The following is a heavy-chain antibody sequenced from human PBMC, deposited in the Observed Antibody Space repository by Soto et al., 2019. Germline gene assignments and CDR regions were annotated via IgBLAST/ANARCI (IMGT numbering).Heavy chain of an antibody. CDR2: IVVGSGNT. CDR1: GFTFTSSA. CDR3: AANEGSYYYYGMDV. D-gene: IGHD1-1*01. V-gene: IGHV1-58*01. Sequence: SVKVSCKASGFTFTSSAVQWVRQARGQRLEWIGWIVVGSGNTNYAQKFQERVTITRDMSTSTAYMELSSLRSEDTAVYYCAANEGSYYYYGMDVWGQGTTVTFSS. J-gene: IGHJ6*02.